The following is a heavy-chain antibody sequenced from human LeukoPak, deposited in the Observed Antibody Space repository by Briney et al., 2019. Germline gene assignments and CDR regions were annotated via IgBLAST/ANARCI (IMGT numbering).Heavy chain of an antibody. CDR2: VNPSSGST. Sequence: ASVKVSCKASGYTFTSYYIHRVRQAPGQGLEWMGIVNPSSGSTTYAQKFQGRVTMTRDTSTSTVYMELSSLRSEDTAVYFCARLPGGLDFWGQGTLVTVSS. CDR1: GYTFTSYY. CDR3: ARLPGGLDF. V-gene: IGHV1-46*01. D-gene: IGHD2-2*01. J-gene: IGHJ4*02.